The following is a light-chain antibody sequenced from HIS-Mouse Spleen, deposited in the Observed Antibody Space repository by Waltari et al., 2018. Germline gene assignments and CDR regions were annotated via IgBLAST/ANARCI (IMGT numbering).Light chain of an antibody. J-gene: IGLJ3*02. Sequence: QSALTQPASVSGSPGQSIPIPCTGTRSDVGSYNLVSWYQQHPGKAPNLMIYEGSKRPSGVSNRFSGSKSGNTASLTISGLQAEDEADYYCCSYAGSSTWVFGGGTKLTVL. CDR1: RSDVGSYNL. V-gene: IGLV2-23*01. CDR3: CSYAGSSTWV. CDR2: EGS.